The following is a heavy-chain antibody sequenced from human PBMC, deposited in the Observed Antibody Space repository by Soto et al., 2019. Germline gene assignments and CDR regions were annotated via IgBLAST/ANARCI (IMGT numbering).Heavy chain of an antibody. CDR3: AREEQTGANYYLDY. D-gene: IGHD7-27*01. CDR2: ISPHSGGP. J-gene: IGHJ4*02. Sequence: SGKVCFKGSGYTFTGYYIHWLRQATGQGLEWMGSISPHSGGPNYAQRFQGRVTMTRDTSMTTVYMEMSGLTSDDTAVYYCAREEQTGANYYLDYWGQGTLVTVSS. CDR1: GYTFTGYY. V-gene: IGHV1-2*02.